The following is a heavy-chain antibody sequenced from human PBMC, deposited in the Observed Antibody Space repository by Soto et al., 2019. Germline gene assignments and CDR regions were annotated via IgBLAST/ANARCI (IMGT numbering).Heavy chain of an antibody. CDR3: ARVDSTACWNS. CDR1: GYTFTRHE. J-gene: IGHJ4*02. V-gene: IGHV1-46*01. D-gene: IGHD1-1*01. CDR2: IDPSGDYT. Sequence: QVRLEQSAPEMKKPGASVKVSCKASGYTFTRHEIHWVRQAPGQGPEWMGLIDPSGDYTTYARKFQGRVTMTSDTSTTTLYMELRSLRSEDTAMYYCARVDSTACWNSWGQGTLVTVSS.